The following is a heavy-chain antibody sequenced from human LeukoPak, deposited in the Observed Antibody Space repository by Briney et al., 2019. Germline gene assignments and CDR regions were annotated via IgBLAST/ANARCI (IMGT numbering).Heavy chain of an antibody. J-gene: IGHJ4*02. CDR2: ISSSSRYI. Sequence: GGSLRLSCAASGFTFSSYSMNWVRQAPGKGLEWVSSISSSSRYIYYADSVKGRFTISRDNAKNSLYLQMNRLRAEDTAVYYCARDGTVTIFDYWGQGTLVTVSS. CDR1: GFTFSSYS. V-gene: IGHV3-21*01. D-gene: IGHD4-17*01. CDR3: ARDGTVTIFDY.